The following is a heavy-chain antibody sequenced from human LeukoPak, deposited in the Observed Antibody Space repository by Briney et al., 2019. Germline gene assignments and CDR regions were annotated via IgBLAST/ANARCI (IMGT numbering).Heavy chain of an antibody. CDR3: ARRYDFWSGYPPPLDY. CDR2: INHSGNT. V-gene: IGHV4-34*01. J-gene: IGHJ4*02. CDR1: GGSFSGYY. D-gene: IGHD3-3*01. Sequence: SETLSLTCAVYGGSFSGYYWSWIRQPPGKGLEWIGEINHSGNTNYNPSLKSRVTISVDTSKKQFSLKLSSVTATDTAVYYCARRYDFWSGYPPPLDYWGQGTLVTVSS.